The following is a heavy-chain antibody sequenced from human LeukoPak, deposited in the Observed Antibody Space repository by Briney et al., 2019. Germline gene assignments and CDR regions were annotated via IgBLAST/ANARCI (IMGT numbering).Heavy chain of an antibody. CDR3: ARITGLAAANDY. V-gene: IGHV3-7*04. D-gene: IGHD6-25*01. Sequence: PGGSLRLSCAASGFTFSDYYMNWIRQAPGKGLEWVANIKHDGSEKFYVDSVKGRFTISRDNAKNSLYLQLNSLRDEDTAVYYCARITGLAAANDYWGQGTLVTVSS. CDR1: GFTFSDYY. J-gene: IGHJ4*02. CDR2: IKHDGSEK.